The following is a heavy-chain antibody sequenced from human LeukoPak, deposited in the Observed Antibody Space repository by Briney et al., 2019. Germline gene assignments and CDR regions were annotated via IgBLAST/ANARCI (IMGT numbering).Heavy chain of an antibody. D-gene: IGHD6-13*01. CDR1: GFTFDDYG. J-gene: IGHJ5*02. V-gene: IGHV3-20*04. Sequence: PGGSLRLSCAVSGFTFDDYGMSWVRQAPGKGLEWVSGINWNGGSTGYADSVKGRFTISRDNAKNSLYLQMNSLRAEDTALYYCARVGSSSWYGGFDPWGQGTLVTVSS. CDR2: INWNGGST. CDR3: ARVGSSSWYGGFDP.